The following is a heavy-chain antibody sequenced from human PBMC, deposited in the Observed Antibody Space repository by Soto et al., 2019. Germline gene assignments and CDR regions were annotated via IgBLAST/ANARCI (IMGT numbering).Heavy chain of an antibody. Sequence: EVQLLESGGGLVQPGGSLRLSCAASGFTFSSYAMSWVRQAPGKGLEWVSAISGSGGSTYYADSVKGRFTISRDNSKNTLYLQMNSLRAEDTAVYYCAKSASSSRTSPLNWFDPWGQGTLVTVSS. CDR2: ISGSGGST. D-gene: IGHD6-13*01. CDR1: GFTFSSYA. J-gene: IGHJ5*02. V-gene: IGHV3-23*01. CDR3: AKSASSSRTSPLNWFDP.